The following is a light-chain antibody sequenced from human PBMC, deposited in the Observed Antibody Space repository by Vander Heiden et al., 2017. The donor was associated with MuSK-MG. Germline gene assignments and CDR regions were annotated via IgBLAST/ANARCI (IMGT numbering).Light chain of an antibody. CDR1: KSGDKY. J-gene: IGLJ2*01. Sequence: SYELTQPLSVSVSPGQTASITCSGAKSGDKYACWYQQKPGQSPVLVIYQDSKRPSGIPERFSGSNSGNTATLTISGTQAMDEADYYCQAWDSSTAEVVFGGGTKLTVL. V-gene: IGLV3-1*01. CDR3: QAWDSSTAEVV. CDR2: QDS.